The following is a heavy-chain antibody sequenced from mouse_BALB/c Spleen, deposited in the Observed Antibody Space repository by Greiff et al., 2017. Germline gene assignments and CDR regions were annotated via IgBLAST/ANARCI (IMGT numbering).Heavy chain of an antibody. Sequence: EVMLVESGGGLVQPGGSLKLSCAASGFTFSSYTMSWVRQTPEKRLEWVAYISNGGGSTYYPDTVKGRFTISRDNAKNTLYLQMSSLKSEDTAMYYCARRSTMITYYYAMDYWGQGTSVTVSS. CDR3: ARRSTMITYYYAMDY. J-gene: IGHJ4*01. CDR2: ISNGGGST. V-gene: IGHV5-12-2*01. CDR1: GFTFSSYT. D-gene: IGHD2-4*01.